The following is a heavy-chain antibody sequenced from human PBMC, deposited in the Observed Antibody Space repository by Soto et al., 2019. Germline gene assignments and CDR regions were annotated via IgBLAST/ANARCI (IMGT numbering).Heavy chain of an antibody. V-gene: IGHV3-30-3*01. D-gene: IGHD6-19*01. CDR1: GFTFSSYA. Sequence: QVQLVESGGGVVQPGRSLRLSCAASGFTFSSYAMHWVRQAPGKGLEWVAVISYDGSNKYYPDSVKGRFTISRDNSKNTLYLQMNSLRAEDTAVYYCARPTSQYSSGWYGYWGQGTLVTVSS. CDR2: ISYDGSNK. J-gene: IGHJ4*02. CDR3: ARPTSQYSSGWYGY.